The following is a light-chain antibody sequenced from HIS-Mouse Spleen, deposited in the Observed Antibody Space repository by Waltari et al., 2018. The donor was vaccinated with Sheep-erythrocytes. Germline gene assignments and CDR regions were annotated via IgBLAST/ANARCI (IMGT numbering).Light chain of an antibody. J-gene: IGLJ3*02. Sequence: QSALTQPASVSGSPGQSITISCTGTSSDVGGYNYVAWYQQHPGKAPKPMIYDVSNRPSGVSNRFACSKSGNTASLTISGLQAEDEADYYCSSYTSSSTWVFGGGTKLTVL. V-gene: IGLV2-14*03. CDR2: DVS. CDR1: SSDVGGYNY. CDR3: SSYTSSSTWV.